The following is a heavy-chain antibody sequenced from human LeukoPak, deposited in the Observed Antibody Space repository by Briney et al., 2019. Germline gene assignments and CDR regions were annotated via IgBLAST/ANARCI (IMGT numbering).Heavy chain of an antibody. CDR1: GGSISSGSYY. J-gene: IGHJ4*02. Sequence: PSETLSLTCTVSGGSISSGSYYWSWIRQPAGKGLEWIGRIYTSGSTNYNPSLKSRVTISVDTSKNQFSLKLSSVTAADTAVYYCARVARGGESGSPNPYYYFDYWGQGTLVTVSS. V-gene: IGHV4-61*02. CDR3: ARVARGGESGSPNPYYYFDY. CDR2: IYTSGST. D-gene: IGHD1-26*01.